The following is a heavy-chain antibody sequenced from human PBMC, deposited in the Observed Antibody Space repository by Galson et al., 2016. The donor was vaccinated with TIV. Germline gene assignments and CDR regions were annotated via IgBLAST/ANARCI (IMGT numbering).Heavy chain of an antibody. J-gene: IGHJ6*02. CDR1: GYPFTAYY. CDR3: ARGFNYGFDFYYGMDI. D-gene: IGHD5-18*01. CDR2: INPNGDDT. V-gene: IGHV1-2*02. Sequence: SVKVSCKASGYPFTAYYIHWVRQAPGQGPEWMGWINPNGDDTNYAQRFQGRVSMTRDTSISTAYMELSRLRSDDTAVFFCARGFNYGFDFYYGMDIWGQGATVTVCS.